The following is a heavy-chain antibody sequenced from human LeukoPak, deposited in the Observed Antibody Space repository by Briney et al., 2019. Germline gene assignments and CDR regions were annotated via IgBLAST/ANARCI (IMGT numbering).Heavy chain of an antibody. V-gene: IGHV1-18*01. CDR2: ISAYNGNT. D-gene: IGHD3-3*01. Sequence: ASVKVSCKASGYTFTSYGISWVRQAPGQGLEWMGWISAYNGNTNYAQKLQGRVTMTTDTSTSTAYMELRSLRSDDTAVYYCARALGYDFGSGLYYYYGMDVGGQGTTVTVSS. CDR3: ARALGYDFGSGLYYYYGMDV. J-gene: IGHJ6*02. CDR1: GYTFTSYG.